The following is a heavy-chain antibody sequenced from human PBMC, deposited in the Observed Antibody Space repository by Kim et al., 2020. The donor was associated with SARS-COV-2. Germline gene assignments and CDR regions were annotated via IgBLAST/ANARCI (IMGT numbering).Heavy chain of an antibody. V-gene: IGHV3-23*01. J-gene: IGHJ6*02. Sequence: GGSLRLSCAASGFTFNNYAMNWVRQAPGKGLEWVSALGSSGSSTYYADSVKGRFTISRDNSKNTLYLQMSSLRGEDTAVYYCAKALAASYYHDIDVWGQGTTVTVSS. D-gene: IGHD6-19*01. CDR2: LGSSGSST. CDR1: GFTFNNYA. CDR3: AKALAASYYHDIDV.